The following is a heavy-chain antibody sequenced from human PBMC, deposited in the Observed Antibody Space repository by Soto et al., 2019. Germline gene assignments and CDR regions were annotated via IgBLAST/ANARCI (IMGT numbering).Heavy chain of an antibody. J-gene: IGHJ6*02. Sequence: PETLSLTCAVYGGSFGGYHWSWIRQPPGTGLEWIGEFNHSGGTNYSPSLKSRVTISVDTSKNQFSLRLSSVTAADTAVYYCARVSPFYDILTGRYYYYPMDVWGQGTTVTVSS. CDR1: GGSFGGYH. V-gene: IGHV4-34*01. CDR2: FNHSGGT. CDR3: ARVSPFYDILTGRYYYYPMDV. D-gene: IGHD3-9*01.